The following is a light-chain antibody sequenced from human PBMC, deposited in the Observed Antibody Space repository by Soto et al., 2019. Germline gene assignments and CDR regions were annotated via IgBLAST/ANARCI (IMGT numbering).Light chain of an antibody. J-gene: IGKJ1*01. CDR3: QHYNSYSEA. Sequence: IQMPQSPSTLSGSLGDRFTITCLASQTISSWLAWYQKKPGKAPKRLIYKASTLKSGVPSRFSGSGSGTEFTLTISSLQPDDFATYYCQHYNSYSEAFGQGTKVDI. CDR1: QTISSW. V-gene: IGKV1-5*03. CDR2: KAS.